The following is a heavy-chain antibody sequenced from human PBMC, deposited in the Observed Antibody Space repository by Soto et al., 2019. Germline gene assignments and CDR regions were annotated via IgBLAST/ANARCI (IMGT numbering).Heavy chain of an antibody. CDR1: GGTFSSYA. Sequence: SVKVSCKASGGTFSSYAISWVRQAPGQGLEWMGGIIPIFGTANYAQKFQSRVTITADESTSTAYMELSSLRSEDTAVYYCASKNTIFGVVIPRYYGMDVWGQGTTVTVSS. CDR3: ASKNTIFGVVIPRYYGMDV. V-gene: IGHV1-69*13. CDR2: IIPIFGTA. D-gene: IGHD3-3*01. J-gene: IGHJ6*02.